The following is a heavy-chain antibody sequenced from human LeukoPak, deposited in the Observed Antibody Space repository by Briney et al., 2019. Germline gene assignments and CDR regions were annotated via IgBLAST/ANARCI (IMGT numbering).Heavy chain of an antibody. Sequence: GGSLRLSCAASGFTFSSYAMHWVRQAPGRGLEWVSAISGSGGSTYYADSVKGRFTISRDNSKNTLYLQMNSLRAEDTAVYYCATSRGWTGGNGDYWGQGTLVTVSS. CDR1: GFTFSSYA. J-gene: IGHJ4*02. CDR3: ATSRGWTGGNGDY. CDR2: ISGSGGST. V-gene: IGHV3-23*01. D-gene: IGHD6-19*01.